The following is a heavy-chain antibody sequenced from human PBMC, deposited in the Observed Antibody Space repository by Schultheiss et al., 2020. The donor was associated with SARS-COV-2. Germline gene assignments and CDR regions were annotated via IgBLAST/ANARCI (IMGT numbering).Heavy chain of an antibody. CDR1: GGTFSSYA. Sequence: SVKVSCKASGGTFSSYAISWVRQAPGQGLEWMGGIIPIFGTANYAQKFQGRVTITADESTSTAYMELSSLRSEDTAVYYCAVDSSGSPLAEYFQHWGQGTLVTVSS. D-gene: IGHD3-22*01. CDR3: AVDSSGSPLAEYFQH. J-gene: IGHJ1*01. V-gene: IGHV1-69*13. CDR2: IIPIFGTA.